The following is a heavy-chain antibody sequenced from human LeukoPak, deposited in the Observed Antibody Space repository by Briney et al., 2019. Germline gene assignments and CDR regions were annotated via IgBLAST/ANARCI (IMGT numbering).Heavy chain of an antibody. Sequence: ASVKVSCKASGYTFTSYDINWVRQATGQGLEWMGWMNPNSGNTGYAQKFQGRVTITRNTSISTAYMELSRLRSDDTAVYYCAREPLEYSSSLHYYYMDVWGKGTTVTVSS. CDR2: MNPNSGNT. CDR1: GYTFTSYD. D-gene: IGHD6-6*01. V-gene: IGHV1-8*03. J-gene: IGHJ6*03. CDR3: AREPLEYSSSLHYYYMDV.